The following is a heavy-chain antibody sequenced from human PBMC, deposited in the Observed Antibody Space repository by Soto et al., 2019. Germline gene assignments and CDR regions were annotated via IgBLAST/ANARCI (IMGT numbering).Heavy chain of an antibody. Sequence: SQTLSLTCAISGDSVSSSSVTWNWIRQSPSRGLEWLGRTYYRSRWFNDYAGSVKGRITINPDTSNNQFSLQLTSLSPDDTAVYYCARLRGDSWFDFWGQGTRVTVS. CDR1: GDSVSSSSVT. CDR3: ARLRGDSWFDF. CDR2: TYYRSRWFN. V-gene: IGHV6-1*01. J-gene: IGHJ5*01.